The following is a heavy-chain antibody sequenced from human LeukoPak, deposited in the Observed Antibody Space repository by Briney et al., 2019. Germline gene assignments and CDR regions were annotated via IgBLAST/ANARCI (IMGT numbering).Heavy chain of an antibody. CDR1: GGSISSGDYY. J-gene: IGHJ5*02. D-gene: IGHD3-10*01. CDR2: IYYSGST. Sequence: PSQTLSLTCTVSGGSISSGDYYWSWIRQPPGKGLEWIGYIYYSGSTYYNPSLKSRVTISVDTSKNRFSLKLSSVTAADTAVYYCARGDYYGSGSYHWGQGTLVTASS. CDR3: ARGDYYGSGSYH. V-gene: IGHV4-30-4*08.